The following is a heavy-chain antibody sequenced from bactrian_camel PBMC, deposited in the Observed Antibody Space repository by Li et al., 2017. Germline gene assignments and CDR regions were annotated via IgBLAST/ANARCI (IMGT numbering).Heavy chain of an antibody. V-gene: IGHV3S31*01. CDR1: GITEGTNC. J-gene: IGHJ4*01. CDR2: IMILGGTT. CDR3: AADLVTDEPSLVEREYYY. D-gene: IGHD1*01. Sequence: VQLVESGGGSVQAGGSPRLSCEASGITEGTNCIGWFRQVPGKEREGVVAIMILGGTTYYDDSVKGRFTVSRGSAPHTVYLQMDNLKPEDTAMYYCAADLVTDEPSLVEREYYYWGQGTQVTVS.